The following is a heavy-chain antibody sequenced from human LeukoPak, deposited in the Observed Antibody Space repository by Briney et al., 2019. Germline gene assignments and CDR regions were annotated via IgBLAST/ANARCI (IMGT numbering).Heavy chain of an antibody. CDR2: ISSSGSTI. J-gene: IGHJ4*02. CDR1: GFTFSSYE. Sequence: PGGSLRLSCAASGFTFSSYEMNWVRQAPGKGLEWVSYISSSGSTIYYADSVKGRFTISRDNAKNSLYLHMNSLRAEDTAVYYCARFAGRYGYYFDYWGQGTLVTVSS. V-gene: IGHV3-48*03. D-gene: IGHD6-19*01. CDR3: ARFAGRYGYYFDY.